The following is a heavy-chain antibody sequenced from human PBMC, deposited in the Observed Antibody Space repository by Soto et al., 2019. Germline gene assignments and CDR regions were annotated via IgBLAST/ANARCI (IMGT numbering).Heavy chain of an antibody. CDR1: GGSLSGYY. CDR3: ARGYDGSGYYPPLLDY. J-gene: IGHJ4*02. D-gene: IGHD3-22*01. Sequence: SETLSLTCAVYGGSLSGYYWSWIRQPPGKGLEWIGEIYHSGSTNYNPSLKSRVTISIDTSKNQFSLKLSSVTAADTAVYYCARGYDGSGYYPPLLDYWGQGTLATVSS. CDR2: IYHSGST. V-gene: IGHV4-34*01.